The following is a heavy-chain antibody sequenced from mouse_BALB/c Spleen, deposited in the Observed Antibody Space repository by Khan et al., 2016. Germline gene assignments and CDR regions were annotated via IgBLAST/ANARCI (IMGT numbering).Heavy chain of an antibody. CDR3: ARGREAMDY. J-gene: IGHJ4*01. V-gene: IGHV14-4*02. CDR2: IDPENGAA. Sequence: VQLQQSGAELVRSGASVKLSCTASGFNSKDYYIHWVKQRPEQGLEWIGWIDPENGAAEYDPKFQGQATMPADTSSNTAYLPLSSRTSEDTAVYYGARGREAMDYWGQGTSVTVAS. D-gene: IGHD3-3*01. CDR1: GFNSKDYY.